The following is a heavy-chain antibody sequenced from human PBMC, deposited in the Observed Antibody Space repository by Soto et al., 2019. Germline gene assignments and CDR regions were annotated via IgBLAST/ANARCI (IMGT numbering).Heavy chain of an antibody. CDR2: ILPIFGTT. CDR3: ARDETGDSSYYYSGMDV. Sequence: QVQLVQSGAEVKKPGSSVKVSCKASGGTFNIYNINWVRQAPGQGLEWMGGILPIFGTTNYAQRFQGRLTIIADDCTSTAYMELSSLRSEDPAVYYCARDETGDSSYYYSGMDVWGQGPTVTVTS. CDR1: GGTFNIYN. V-gene: IGHV1-69*01. D-gene: IGHD3-16*01. J-gene: IGHJ6*02.